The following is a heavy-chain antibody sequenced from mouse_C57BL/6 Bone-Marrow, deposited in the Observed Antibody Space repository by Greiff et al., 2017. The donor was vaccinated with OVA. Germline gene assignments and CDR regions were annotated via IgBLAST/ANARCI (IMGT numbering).Heavy chain of an antibody. D-gene: IGHD1-1*01. CDR1: GFTFTDYY. J-gene: IGHJ1*03. Sequence: EVKLVESGGGLVQPGGSLSLSCAASGFTFTDYYMSWVRQPPGKALEWLGFIRNKANGYTTEYSASVKGRFTTSRDNSQSILYLQMNALRAEDSATYYGARFLLLLRYWDIDVWGTGTTVTVSS. CDR2: IRNKANGYTT. CDR3: ARFLLLLRYWDIDV. V-gene: IGHV7-3*01.